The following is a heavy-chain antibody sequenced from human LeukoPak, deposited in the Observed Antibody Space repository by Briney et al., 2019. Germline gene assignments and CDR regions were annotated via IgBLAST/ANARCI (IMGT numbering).Heavy chain of an antibody. J-gene: IGHJ5*02. D-gene: IGHD6-13*01. CDR2: ISSSSTYI. CDR1: RFTFSTYS. Sequence: PGGSLRLSCAASRFTFSTYSMNWVRQAPGKGLEWVSSISSSSTYIYYADSVKGRFTISRDNAKNSLYLQMNSLRAEDTAVYYCASLAAAGDGWIDPWGQGTMVTVSS. V-gene: IGHV3-21*01. CDR3: ASLAAAGDGWIDP.